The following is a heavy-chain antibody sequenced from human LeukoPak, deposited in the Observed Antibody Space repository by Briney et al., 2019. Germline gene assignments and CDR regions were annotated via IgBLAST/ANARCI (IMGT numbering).Heavy chain of an antibody. CDR3: AREADDSHLQGTRLDS. D-gene: IGHD5-18*01. CDR2: ISYDGSSK. V-gene: IGHV3-30*04. CDR1: GFTFTTFA. J-gene: IGHJ4*02. Sequence: GGSLRLSCAASGFTFTTFATDWVRQAPGKGLEWVAVISYDGSSKFYADSVKGRFTISRDNSKNTLYLQLNSLRAEDTAVYYCAREADDSHLQGTRLDSWGQGTLVTISS.